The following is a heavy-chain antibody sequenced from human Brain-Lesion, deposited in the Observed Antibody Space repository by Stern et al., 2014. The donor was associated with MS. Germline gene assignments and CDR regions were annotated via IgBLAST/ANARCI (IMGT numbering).Heavy chain of an antibody. V-gene: IGHV1-69*01. CDR3: ARHWGTDL. CDR2: IIPMTGEA. D-gene: IGHD7-27*01. J-gene: IGHJ5*02. Sequence: VHLVESGAEVRKPGSSVKVSCKASGGLFRSDAISWVRQAPGQGLEGLGGIIPMTGEAHYAQKFLDRVTITADESTTTTYMDLNSLTSEDTALYYCARHWGTDLWGQGTLLTVSS. CDR1: GGLFRSDA.